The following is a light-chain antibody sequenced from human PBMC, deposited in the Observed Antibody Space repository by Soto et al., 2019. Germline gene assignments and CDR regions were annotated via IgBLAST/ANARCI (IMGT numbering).Light chain of an antibody. CDR1: SSDVGGYDY. CDR2: EVT. V-gene: IGLV2-14*01. CDR3: SSHTSGSTRV. J-gene: IGLJ1*01. Sequence: QSALTQPASVSGSPGQSIAISCTGTSSDVGGYDYVSWYQQHPDKAPKPMIYEVTKRPSGVSSRFSGSKSGNTASLTITGLQPEDEADSYCSSHTSGSTRVFGSGTKLTVL.